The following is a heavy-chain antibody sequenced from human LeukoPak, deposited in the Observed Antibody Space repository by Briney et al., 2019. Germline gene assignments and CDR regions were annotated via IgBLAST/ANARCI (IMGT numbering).Heavy chain of an antibody. V-gene: IGHV4-34*01. CDR2: INHSGST. CDR1: GGSFSGYY. D-gene: IGHD2-15*01. Sequence: PSETLSLTCAVYGGSFSGYYWSWIRQPPGKGLEWIGEINHSGSTNYNPSLKSRVTISVDTSKNQFSLKLSSVTAADTAVYYCARDEREVVVAATSEGGYYYYYGMDVWGQGTTVTVSS. J-gene: IGHJ6*02. CDR3: ARDEREVVVAATSEGGYYYYYGMDV.